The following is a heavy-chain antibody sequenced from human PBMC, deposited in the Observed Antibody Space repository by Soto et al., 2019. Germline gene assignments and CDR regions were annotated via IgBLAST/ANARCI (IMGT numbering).Heavy chain of an antibody. CDR3: ARFNGYSYDAFDI. CDR2: INAGNGNT. V-gene: IGHV1-3*01. Sequence: ASVKVSCKASGYTFTSYAMHWVRQAPGQRLERMGWINAGNGNTKYSQKFQGRVTITRDTSASTAYMELSSLRSEDTAVYYCARFNGYSYDAFDIWGQGTMVTVSS. J-gene: IGHJ3*02. D-gene: IGHD5-18*01. CDR1: GYTFTSYA.